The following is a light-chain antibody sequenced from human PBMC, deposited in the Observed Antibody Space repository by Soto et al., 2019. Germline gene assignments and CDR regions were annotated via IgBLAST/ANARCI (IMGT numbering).Light chain of an antibody. CDR2: KAS. CDR3: QQFNSYPWT. V-gene: IGKV1-5*03. CDR1: QSIGSW. Sequence: DIQMTQSPSTLSASVGDRVTITCRASQSIGSWLAWYQQKPVKAPNLLIYKASSLESGVPSRFSGSGSGTEFTVTISSLQPEDFATYYCQQFNSYPWTFGQGTKVDIK. J-gene: IGKJ1*01.